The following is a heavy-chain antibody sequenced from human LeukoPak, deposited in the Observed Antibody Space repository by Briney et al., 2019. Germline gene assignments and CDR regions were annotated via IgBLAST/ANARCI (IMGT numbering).Heavy chain of an antibody. D-gene: IGHD3-22*01. CDR1: GGSFSGYY. CDR2: INHSGST. Sequence: PSETLSLTCAVYGGSFSGYYWSWIRQPPGKGLEWIGEINHSGSTNYNPSLKSRVTISVDTSKNQFSLKLSSVTAADTAVYYCARFYDSSGRHFQHWGQGTLVTVSS. CDR3: ARFYDSSGRHFQH. J-gene: IGHJ1*01. V-gene: IGHV4-34*01.